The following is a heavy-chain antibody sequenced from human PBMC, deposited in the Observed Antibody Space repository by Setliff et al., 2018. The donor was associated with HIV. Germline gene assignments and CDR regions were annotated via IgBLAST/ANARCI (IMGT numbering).Heavy chain of an antibody. CDR3: ASPQGANQLLWSFDY. Sequence: GASVKVSCKASGYSFTSYYLHWVRQAPGQGLEWMGRINPSGGSTNYAQRFQGRVTMTRDTATNTAYMELSSLRSEDTAVYYCASPQGANQLLWSFDYWGQGTLVTVSS. CDR2: INPSGGST. CDR1: GYSFTSYY. V-gene: IGHV1-46*01. J-gene: IGHJ4*02. D-gene: IGHD2-2*01.